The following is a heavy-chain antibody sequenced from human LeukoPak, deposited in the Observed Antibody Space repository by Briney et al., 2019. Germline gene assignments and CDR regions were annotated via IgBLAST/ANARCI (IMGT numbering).Heavy chain of an antibody. CDR3: ARAPFYYDSSGYPYFDG. D-gene: IGHD3-22*01. CDR1: GFTISTNY. Sequence: GGSLRLSCAASGFTISTNYMSWVRQAPGKGREWVSVMYTGGSTYYAGSVKGRFTISRDNSKNTLYLQMNRLRAEDTALYYCARAPFYYDSSGYPYFDGWGQGTLVTVSS. CDR2: MYTGGST. J-gene: IGHJ4*02. V-gene: IGHV3-53*01.